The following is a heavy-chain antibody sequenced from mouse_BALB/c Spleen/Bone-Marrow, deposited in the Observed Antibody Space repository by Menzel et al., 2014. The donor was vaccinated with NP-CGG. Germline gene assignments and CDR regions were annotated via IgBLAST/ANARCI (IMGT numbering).Heavy chain of an antibody. V-gene: IGHV5-12*02. CDR1: GFTFSDYY. D-gene: IGHD2-3*01. CDR2: IRNGGGST. CDR3: AKTLCDGCYVAY. J-gene: IGHJ3*01. Sequence: EVMLVESGGGLVQPGGSLKLSCATSGFTFSDYYMYWVRQTPEKRLEWVAYIRNGGGSTYYPDIVKGRFTISKDNSKNHLFLKMNRLKSEDTAMYYCAKTLCDGCYVAYWGQGTLVTVSA.